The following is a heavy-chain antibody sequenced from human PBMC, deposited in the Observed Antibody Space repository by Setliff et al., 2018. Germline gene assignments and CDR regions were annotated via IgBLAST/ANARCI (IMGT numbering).Heavy chain of an antibody. V-gene: IGHV3-15*01. J-gene: IGHJ4*02. CDR3: TRDLHRDSGSYSY. Sequence: GGSLRLSCAASGFTFSNAWMSWVRQAPGKGLEWVGRIKSKTDGGTTDYAAPVKGRFTISRDDSKNTLYLQMNSLKTEDTAVYYCTRDLHRDSGSYSYWGQGTLVTVSS. D-gene: IGHD6-19*01. CDR1: GFTFSNAW. CDR2: IKSKTDGGTT.